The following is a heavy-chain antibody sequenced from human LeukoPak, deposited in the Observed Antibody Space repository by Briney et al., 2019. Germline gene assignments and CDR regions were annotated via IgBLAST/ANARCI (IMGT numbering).Heavy chain of an antibody. V-gene: IGHV4-39*07. CDR3: ARRPPLPGIAVAGLADY. Sequence: SETLSLTCTVSSGSISTSNYYWGWVRQPPGKALEWIGEINHSGSTNYNPSLKSRVTISVDTSKNQFSLKLSSVTAADTAVYYCARRPPLPGIAVAGLADYWGQGTLVTVSS. J-gene: IGHJ4*02. D-gene: IGHD6-19*01. CDR2: INHSGST. CDR1: SGSISTSNYY.